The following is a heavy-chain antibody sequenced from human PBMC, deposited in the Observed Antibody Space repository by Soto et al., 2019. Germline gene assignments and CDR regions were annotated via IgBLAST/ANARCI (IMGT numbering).Heavy chain of an antibody. CDR2: ISWNSGSI. J-gene: IGHJ5*02. V-gene: IGHV3-9*01. CDR3: ARADSSSWYRDNWFDP. Sequence: GGSLRLSCAASGFTFDDYAMHWVRQAPGKGLEWVSGISWNSGSIGYADSVKGRFTISRDNAKNSLYLQMNSLRAEDTAVYYCARADSSSWYRDNWFDPWGQGTLVTVSS. D-gene: IGHD6-13*01. CDR1: GFTFDDYA.